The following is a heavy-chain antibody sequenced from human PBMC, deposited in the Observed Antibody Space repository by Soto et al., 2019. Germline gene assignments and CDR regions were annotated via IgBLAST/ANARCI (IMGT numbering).Heavy chain of an antibody. V-gene: IGHV5-10-1*01. CDR1: GYSFTSYW. D-gene: IGHD3-10*01. CDR3: ARLPITMVRGVAGDYYYGMDV. CDR2: IDPSDSYT. J-gene: IGHJ6*02. Sequence: GSLKISCKGSGYSFTSYWISWVRQMPGKGLEWMGRIDPSDSYTNYSPSFQGHVTISADKSISTAYLQWSSLKASDTAMYYCARLPITMVRGVAGDYYYGMDVWGQGTTVTVSS.